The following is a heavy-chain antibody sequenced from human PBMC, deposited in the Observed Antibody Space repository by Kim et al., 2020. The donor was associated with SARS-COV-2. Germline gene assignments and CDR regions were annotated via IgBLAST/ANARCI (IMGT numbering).Heavy chain of an antibody. Sequence: ASVKVSCKASGYTFTSYAMNWVRQAPGQGLEWMGWINTNTGNPTYAQGFTGRFVFSLDTSVSTAYLQISSLKAEDTAVYYCARGGYSSGWYEEIDYWGQGTLVTVSS. J-gene: IGHJ4*02. D-gene: IGHD6-19*01. CDR1: GYTFTSYA. CDR2: INTNTGNP. V-gene: IGHV7-4-1*02. CDR3: ARGGYSSGWYEEIDY.